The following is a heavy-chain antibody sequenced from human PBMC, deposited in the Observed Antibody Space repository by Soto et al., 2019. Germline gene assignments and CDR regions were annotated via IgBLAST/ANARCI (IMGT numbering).Heavy chain of an antibody. V-gene: IGHV3-48*03. D-gene: IGHD2-21*01. CDR2: ISSSGTTT. CDR1: GFTFSSCE. CDR3: ARDRGIGGRIYWFDP. J-gene: IGHJ5*02. Sequence: EVQLVESGGGLVQPGGSMRLSCAASGFTFSSCEMNWVRQAPGKGLEWVSDISSSGTTTYYADSVKGRFTISRDNDKNSLYLQMNSLRAEDTAVYYCARDRGIGGRIYWFDPWGQGTLVTVSS.